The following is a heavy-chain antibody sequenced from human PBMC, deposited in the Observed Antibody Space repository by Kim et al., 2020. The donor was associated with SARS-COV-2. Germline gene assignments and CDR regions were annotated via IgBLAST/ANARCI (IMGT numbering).Heavy chain of an antibody. CDR3: AKMRYKEGMDG. CDR2: ISGGSGDT. J-gene: IGHJ6*02. Sequence: GGSLRLSCAASGLTFTSYVMPWVRQAPGKGLEWVAGISGGSGDTYYADSVKGRFTISRHTSNNTLYLQMNTLRAEDTAVYQCAKMRYKEGMDGWGQGTMVTV. D-gene: IGHD1-20*01. CDR1: GLTFTSYV. V-gene: IGHV3-23*01.